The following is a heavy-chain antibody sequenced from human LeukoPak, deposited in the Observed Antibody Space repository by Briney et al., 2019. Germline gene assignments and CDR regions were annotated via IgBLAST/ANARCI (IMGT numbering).Heavy chain of an antibody. Sequence: SETLSLTCTVSGGSISSYYWSWIRQPPGKGLEWIGYIYYTGSTNSNPTLKSRVTISVDTSKNQFSLKLSSVTAADTAVYYCARHANSDAFDIWGQGTMVTVSS. CDR1: GGSISSYY. CDR3: ARHANSDAFDI. J-gene: IGHJ3*02. V-gene: IGHV4-59*01. CDR2: IYYTGST. D-gene: IGHD7-27*01.